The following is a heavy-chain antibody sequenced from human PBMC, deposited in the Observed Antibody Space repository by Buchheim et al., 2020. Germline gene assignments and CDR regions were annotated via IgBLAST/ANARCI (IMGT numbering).Heavy chain of an antibody. CDR3: ARGSTVTRSDY. CDR2: IYSGGGT. V-gene: IGHV3-66*02. D-gene: IGHD4-17*01. J-gene: IGHJ4*02. CDR1: GFTVSSNY. Sequence: EVQLVESGGGLVQPGGSLRLSCAASGFTVSSNYMSWVRQAPGKGLEWVSVIYSGGGTYYAGPVKGRFTISRDNSQNTLYLHMNSLRAEDTAVYYCARGSTVTRSDYWGQGTL.